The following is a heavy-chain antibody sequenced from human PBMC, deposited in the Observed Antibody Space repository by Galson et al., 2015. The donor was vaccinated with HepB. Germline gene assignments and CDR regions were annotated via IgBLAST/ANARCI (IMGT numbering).Heavy chain of an antibody. CDR3: AKDLISVFVRGGWSRDGYNYYFDY. V-gene: IGHV3-23*01. Sequence: SLRLSCAASGFTFSSYAMSWVRQAPGKGLEWVSAISGSGGSTYYADSVKGRFTISRDNSKNTLYLQMNSLRAEDTAVYYCAKDLISVFVRGGWSRDGYNYYFDYWGQGTLVTVSS. J-gene: IGHJ4*02. CDR2: ISGSGGST. D-gene: IGHD5-24*01. CDR1: GFTFSSYA.